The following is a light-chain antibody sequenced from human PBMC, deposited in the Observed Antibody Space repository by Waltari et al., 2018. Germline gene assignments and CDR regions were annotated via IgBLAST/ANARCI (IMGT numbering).Light chain of an antibody. CDR3: QRYDNLPTFT. J-gene: IGKJ2*01. CDR2: DVS. CDR1: QDISSY. V-gene: IGKV1-33*01. Sequence: DIRMTQSPSSLSASVGDRVTIPCQASQDISSYLNWYLQKPGKAPKLLISDVSTLETGVPSRFSGAASGTHFTLTINSLQPEDIGTYYCQRYDNLPTFTFGPGTKLEI.